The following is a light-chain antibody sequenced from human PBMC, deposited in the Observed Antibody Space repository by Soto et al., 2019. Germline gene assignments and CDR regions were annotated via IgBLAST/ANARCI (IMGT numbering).Light chain of an antibody. CDR3: QQYYSYPRT. Sequence: DFQMTQSPSTLYASVGDKVTITCRASQSISSWLAWYQQKPGKAPKLLIFDASSLEGGVPSRFSGSGSGTDFTLTISCLQSEDFATYYCQQYYSYPRTFGQGTKVDIK. CDR2: DAS. J-gene: IGKJ1*01. CDR1: QSISSW. V-gene: IGKV1-5*01.